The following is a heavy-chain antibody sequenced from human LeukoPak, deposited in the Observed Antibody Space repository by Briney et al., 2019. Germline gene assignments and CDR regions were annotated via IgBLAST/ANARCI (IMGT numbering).Heavy chain of an antibody. J-gene: IGHJ6*02. V-gene: IGHV3-30*18. CDR3: AKSVGAHLGMDV. D-gene: IGHD1-26*01. CDR1: GFTFSSYG. Sequence: GRSPRLSCAASGFTFSSYGMHWVRQAPGKGLEWVAVISYDGSNKYYADSVKGRFTISRDNSKNTLYLQMNSLRAEDTAVYYCAKSVGAHLGMDVWGQGTTVTVSS. CDR2: ISYDGSNK.